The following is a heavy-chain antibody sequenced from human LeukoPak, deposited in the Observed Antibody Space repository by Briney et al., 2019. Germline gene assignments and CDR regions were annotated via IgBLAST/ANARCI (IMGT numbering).Heavy chain of an antibody. CDR3: ASADPVASHYGSGSYHY. Sequence: SETLSLTCAVYGGSFSGYYWSWIRQPPGKGLEWIGEINHSGSTDYNPSLKSRVTISVDTSKNQFSLKLSSVTAADRAVYYCASADPVASHYGSGSYHYWSQGTLVTVSS. CDR1: GGSFSGYY. CDR2: INHSGST. D-gene: IGHD3-10*01. V-gene: IGHV4-34*01. J-gene: IGHJ4*02.